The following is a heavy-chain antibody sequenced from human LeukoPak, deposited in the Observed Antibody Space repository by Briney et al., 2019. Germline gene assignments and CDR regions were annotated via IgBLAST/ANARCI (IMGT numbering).Heavy chain of an antibody. V-gene: IGHV4-30-2*01. CDR2: IYHSGST. D-gene: IGHD2-15*01. Sequence: SETLSLTCAVSGGSISSGGYSWSWIRQPPGKGLEWIGYIYHSGSTYYNPSLKSRVTISVDRSKNQFSLKLSSVTAADTAVYYCARDPPRIVVVVAATNYYGMDVWGQGTTVTVSS. CDR3: ARDPPRIVVVVAATNYYGMDV. CDR1: GGSISSGGYS. J-gene: IGHJ6*02.